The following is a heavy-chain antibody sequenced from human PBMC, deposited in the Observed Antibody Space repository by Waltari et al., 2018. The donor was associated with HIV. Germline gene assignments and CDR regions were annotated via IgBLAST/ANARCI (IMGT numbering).Heavy chain of an antibody. CDR1: GLCFCCYA. J-gene: IGHJ3*02. CDR3: AKPQGGWELLGGFDM. V-gene: IGHV3-23*04. Sequence: VQLVASGAGLVQFGAYLRLACAAAGLCFCCYAMFWVREGPGKGLEWVSVISGNGGTTAYADSVKGRFTISRDNSKNTLYLQMSSLRADDTAVYYCAKPQGGWELLGGFDMWGQGTMVAVSS. D-gene: IGHD1-26*01. CDR2: ISGNGGTT.